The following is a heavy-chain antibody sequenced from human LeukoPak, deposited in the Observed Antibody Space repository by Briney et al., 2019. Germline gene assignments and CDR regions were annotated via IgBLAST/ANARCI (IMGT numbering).Heavy chain of an antibody. J-gene: IGHJ4*02. Sequence: PGGSLRLSCVGSGFTFSSYSMNWVRQAPGKGLEWVSIIYSGGATYYADSVKGRFTIFRDDSKNTLYLLMNSLRTDDTAVYFCARDLGTTMIRGVFDYWGQGTLVTVSS. CDR2: IYSGGAT. CDR1: GFTFSSYS. CDR3: ARDLGTTMIRGVFDY. D-gene: IGHD3-10*01. V-gene: IGHV3-53*01.